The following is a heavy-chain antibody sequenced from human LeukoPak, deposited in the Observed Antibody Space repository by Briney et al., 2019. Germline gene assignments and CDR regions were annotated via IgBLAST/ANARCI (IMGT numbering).Heavy chain of an antibody. V-gene: IGHV3-9*03. CDR2: ISWNSGRI. CDR3: AKDMCSSACNFDY. Sequence: GRSLRLSCVASGFTFDDYAMHWVRQAPGMGLEWVSGISWNSGRIGYADSVKGRFTISRDNAKNSLYLQMNSLRAEDMALYYCAKDMCSSACNFDYWGQGTLVTVSS. CDR1: GFTFDDYA. D-gene: IGHD6-19*01. J-gene: IGHJ4*02.